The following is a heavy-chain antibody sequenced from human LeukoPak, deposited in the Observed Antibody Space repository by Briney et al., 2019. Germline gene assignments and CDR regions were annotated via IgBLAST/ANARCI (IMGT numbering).Heavy chain of an antibody. CDR1: GFTFSSYA. CDR3: ARDGNLVGLYYGSGSYLDY. Sequence: QSGGSLRLSCAASGFTFSSYAMHWVRQDPGKGLEWVAVVSYDGSNKYYADSVKGRFTISRDNSKNTLYLQMNSLRAEDTAVYYCARDGNLVGLYYGSGSYLDYWGQGTLVTVSS. D-gene: IGHD3-10*01. J-gene: IGHJ4*02. V-gene: IGHV3-30-3*01. CDR2: VSYDGSNK.